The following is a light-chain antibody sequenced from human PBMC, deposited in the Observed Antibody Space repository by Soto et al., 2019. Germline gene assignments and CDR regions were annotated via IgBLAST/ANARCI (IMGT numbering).Light chain of an antibody. J-gene: IGKJ1*01. CDR2: GAS. V-gene: IGKV3-20*01. CDR3: QQYSSSPWT. Sequence: EIVLTQSPGTLSLSPRERATLSCRASQSVTRSYLAWYQLKPGQAPRLVIYGASSRATGIPDRFSGSGSGTDFTLTISRLEPEDFAVYSCQQYSSSPWTFGQGTKVEIK. CDR1: QSVTRSY.